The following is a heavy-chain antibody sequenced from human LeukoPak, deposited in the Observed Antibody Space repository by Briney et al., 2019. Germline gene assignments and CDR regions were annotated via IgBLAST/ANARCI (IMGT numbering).Heavy chain of an antibody. CDR3: AKGSGSSCYSPCDY. D-gene: IGHD2-15*01. CDR1: GLTFRNYA. J-gene: IGHJ4*02. CDR2: ICANDGNT. V-gene: IGHV3-23*01. Sequence: GGSLRLSCAASGLTFRNYAMSWVRQAPGKGLEWVSVICANDGNTYYADAVKGRFTISRDNSNDTLYLQMDSLRAEDTAVYYCAKGSGSSCYSPCDYWGQGILVTVSS.